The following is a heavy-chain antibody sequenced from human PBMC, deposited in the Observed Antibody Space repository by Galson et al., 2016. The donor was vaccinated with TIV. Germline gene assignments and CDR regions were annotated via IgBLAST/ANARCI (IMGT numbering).Heavy chain of an antibody. V-gene: IGHV1-69*13. D-gene: IGHD2-15*01. CDR3: ARDVPCGGSCYFFDY. CDR2: ILPISRTT. J-gene: IGHJ4*02. CDR1: GGTLSNFA. Sequence: SVKVSCKASGGTLSNFAFNWVRQAPGQGLEWVGGILPISRTTNFAQKFQERVTFAADEPTNTVYMELSSLRSDDTAGYYCARDVPCGGSCYFFDYWGQGTLVTVSA.